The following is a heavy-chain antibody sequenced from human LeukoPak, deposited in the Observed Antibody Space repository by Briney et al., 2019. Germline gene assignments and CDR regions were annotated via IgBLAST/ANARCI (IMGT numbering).Heavy chain of an antibody. CDR2: INHSGST. CDR1: GGSFSGYY. D-gene: IGHD3-10*01. V-gene: IGHV4-34*01. J-gene: IGHJ4*02. Sequence: SETLSLTCAVYGGSFSGYYWSWIRQPPGKGLEWIGEINHSGSTNYNPSLTSRVTISVDTSKNQFSLKLSSVTAADTAVYYCARGAPPRILWFGDPYYFDYWGQGTLVTVSS. CDR3: ARGAPPRILWFGDPYYFDY.